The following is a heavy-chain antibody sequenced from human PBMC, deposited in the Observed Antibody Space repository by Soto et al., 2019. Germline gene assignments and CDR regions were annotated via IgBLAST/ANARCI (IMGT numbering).Heavy chain of an antibody. V-gene: IGHV4-59*01. J-gene: IGHJ6*02. Sequence: PAETLSLTCTVSGGSIGSYYWSWIRQPPGKGLEWIGYIYYSGSTNYNPSLKSRVTISVDTSKNQFSLKLSSVTAADTAVYYCARGSVDTAMVYYYYGMDVWGQGTTVTVSS. CDR3: ARGSVDTAMVYYYYGMDV. CDR1: GGSIGSYY. D-gene: IGHD5-18*01. CDR2: IYYSGST.